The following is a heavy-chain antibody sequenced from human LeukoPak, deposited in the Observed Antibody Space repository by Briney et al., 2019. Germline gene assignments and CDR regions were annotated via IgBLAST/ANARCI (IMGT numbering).Heavy chain of an antibody. CDR3: ATGDSGSYWGEFDY. V-gene: IGHV1-24*01. Sequence: ASVKVSCKVSGYTLTELSMHWVRQAPGKGLEWMGGFDPEDGETIYAQKFQGRVTMTEDTSTDTAYMELSSLRSEDTAVYYCATGDSGSYWGEFDYWGQGTLVTVSS. D-gene: IGHD1-26*01. CDR2: FDPEDGET. CDR1: GYTLTELS. J-gene: IGHJ4*02.